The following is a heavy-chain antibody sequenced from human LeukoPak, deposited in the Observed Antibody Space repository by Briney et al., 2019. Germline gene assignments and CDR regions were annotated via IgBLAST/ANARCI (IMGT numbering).Heavy chain of an antibody. V-gene: IGHV3-48*01. Sequence: GGSLRLSCAASGFTFSSYAMSWVRQAPGKGLEWVSYISSSSSTIYYADSVKGRFTISRDNAKNSLYLQMNSLRAEDTAVYYCARDTCSGGSCYQYWYYYYYMDVWGKGTTVTISS. CDR3: ARDTCSGGSCYQYWYYYYYMDV. CDR2: ISSSSSTI. D-gene: IGHD2-15*01. CDR1: GFTFSSYA. J-gene: IGHJ6*03.